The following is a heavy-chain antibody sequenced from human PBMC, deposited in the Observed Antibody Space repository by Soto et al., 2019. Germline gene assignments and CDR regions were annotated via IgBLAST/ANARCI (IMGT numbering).Heavy chain of an antibody. CDR1: GGSISSGGYY. Sequence: QVQLQESGPGLVKLSQTLSLTCTVSGGSISSGGYYWTWIRQHPGKGLEWIGYNYYSGITYYNPSLKSRVTISLDTSKNQFSLKLSSVTAADTAVYYCARGSSIAGLYYGMDVWGQGTTVTVSS. D-gene: IGHD6-6*01. V-gene: IGHV4-31*03. J-gene: IGHJ6*02. CDR3: ARGSSIAGLYYGMDV. CDR2: NYYSGIT.